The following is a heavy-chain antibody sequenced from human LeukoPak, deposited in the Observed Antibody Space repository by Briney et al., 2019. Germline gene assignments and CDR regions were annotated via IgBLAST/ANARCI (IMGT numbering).Heavy chain of an antibody. J-gene: IGHJ6*02. CDR3: ASPPNGMDV. V-gene: IGHV3-30-3*01. Sequence: GGSLRLSCAASGFTFSSYAMHWVRQAPGKGLEWVAVISYDGSNKYYADSVKGRFTISRDNAKNSLYLQMNSLRAEDTAVYYCASPPNGMDVWGQGTTVTVSS. CDR1: GFTFSSYA. CDR2: ISYDGSNK.